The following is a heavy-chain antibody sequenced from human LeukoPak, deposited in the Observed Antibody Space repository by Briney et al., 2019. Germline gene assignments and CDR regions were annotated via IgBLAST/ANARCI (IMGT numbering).Heavy chain of an antibody. CDR2: ISSSSSTI. CDR3: ARASRIPYQLLFYFDY. Sequence: PGGSLRLSCAASGFTFSSYSMNWVRQAPGEGLEWVSYISSSSSTIYYADSVKGRFTISRDNAKNSLYLQMNSLRAEDTAVYYCARASRIPYQLLFYFDYWGQGTLVTVSS. V-gene: IGHV3-48*04. J-gene: IGHJ4*02. CDR1: GFTFSSYS. D-gene: IGHD2-2*01.